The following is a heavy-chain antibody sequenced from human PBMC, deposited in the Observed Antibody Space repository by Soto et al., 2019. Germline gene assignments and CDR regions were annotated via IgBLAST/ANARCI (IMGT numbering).Heavy chain of an antibody. CDR1: GFTFRHYA. Sequence: LRLSCEGSGFTFRHYAMTWLRQGPGKGLEWVSTISQSGDKAYYADSVKGRFAISRDNSKNTTYLQMINLRAEDTAVYYCAKDPLGHCVASCYSYWFYPWRQGTLFTVSS. V-gene: IGHV3-23*01. D-gene: IGHD2-15*01. J-gene: IGHJ5*02. CDR3: AKDPLGHCVASCYSYWFYP. CDR2: ISQSGDKA.